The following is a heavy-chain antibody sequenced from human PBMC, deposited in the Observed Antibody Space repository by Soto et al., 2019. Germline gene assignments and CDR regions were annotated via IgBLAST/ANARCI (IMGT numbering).Heavy chain of an antibody. J-gene: IGHJ3*02. Sequence: LRLSCAASGFTFSSYAMSWVRQAPGKGLEWVSAISGSGGSTYYADSVKGRFTISRDNSKNTLYLQMNSLRAEDTAVYYCAKDQGITFGGVSVISAFDIWGQGTMVTVSS. CDR3: AKDQGITFGGVSVISAFDI. D-gene: IGHD3-16*02. V-gene: IGHV3-23*01. CDR1: GFTFSSYA. CDR2: ISGSGGST.